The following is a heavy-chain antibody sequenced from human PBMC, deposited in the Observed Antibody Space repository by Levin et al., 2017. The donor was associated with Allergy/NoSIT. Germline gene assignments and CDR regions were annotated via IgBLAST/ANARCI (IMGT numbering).Heavy chain of an antibody. CDR3: STEGLLVEDAFDI. CDR2: IRSKAYGGTT. CDR1: GFTFGDYA. Sequence: GGSLRLSCTASGFTFGDYAMSWFRQAPGKGLEWVGFIRSKAYGGTTEYAASVKGRFTISRDDSKSIAYLQMNSLKTEDTAVYYCSTEGLLVEDAFDIWGQGTMVTVSS. D-gene: IGHD6-13*01. J-gene: IGHJ3*02. V-gene: IGHV3-49*03.